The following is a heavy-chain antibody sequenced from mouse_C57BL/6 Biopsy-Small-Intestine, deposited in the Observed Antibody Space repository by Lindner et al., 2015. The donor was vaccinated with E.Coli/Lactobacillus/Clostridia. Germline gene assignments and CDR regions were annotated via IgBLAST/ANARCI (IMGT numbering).Heavy chain of an antibody. J-gene: IGHJ4*01. CDR3: ASGWSSEYFQH. D-gene: IGHD5-2*01. CDR2: INPSGGGT. V-gene: IGHV1-74*01. CDR1: GYTFTGYY. Sequence: SVKVSCKASGYTFTGYYMHWVRQAPGQGLEWMGWINPSGGGTNVAHKFQGRVTMTRDTSISAAYMELSSLRSDDTAVYYCASGWSSEYFQHWGQGTLVTVSS.